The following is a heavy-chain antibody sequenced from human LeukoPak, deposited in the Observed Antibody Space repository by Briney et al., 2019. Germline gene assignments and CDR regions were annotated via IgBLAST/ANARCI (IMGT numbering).Heavy chain of an antibody. CDR1: GFTFSHYA. Sequence: GGFLRLSCAASGFTFSHYAMHWVRQAPGKGLEWVALISNDGNFKLYADSVKGRFTISRDDSKNALDLQLSSLRPEDTAVYYCAKDGFCGSTNCYPNHFNSWGQGTLVTVSS. CDR3: AKDGFCGSTNCYPNHFNS. CDR2: ISNDGNFK. V-gene: IGHV3-30*18. J-gene: IGHJ4*02. D-gene: IGHD2-2*01.